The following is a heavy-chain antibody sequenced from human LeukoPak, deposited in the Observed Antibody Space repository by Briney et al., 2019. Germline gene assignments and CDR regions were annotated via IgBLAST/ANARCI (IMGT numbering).Heavy chain of an antibody. CDR1: RFTFSSYA. CDR3: AKDKSSFYDSSGYPLGWFDP. D-gene: IGHD3-22*01. V-gene: IGHV3-30*04. J-gene: IGHJ5*02. Sequence: GGSLRLSCAASRFTFSSYAMHWVRQAPGKGLEWVAVISYDGGHKYYADSVKGRFTISRDNSKNTLYLQMNSLRAEDTAVYYCAKDKSSFYDSSGYPLGWFDPWGQGTLVTVSS. CDR2: ISYDGGHK.